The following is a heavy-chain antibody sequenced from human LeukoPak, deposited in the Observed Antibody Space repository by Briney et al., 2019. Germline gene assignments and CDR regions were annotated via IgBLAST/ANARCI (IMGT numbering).Heavy chain of an antibody. D-gene: IGHD1-26*01. Sequence: SETLSLTCTVSGGSISSYYWSWIRQPAGKGLEWIGSIYYSGSTYYNPSLKSRVTISVDTSKNQFSLKLSSVTAADTAVYYCARISGSYSDFDYWGQGTLVTVSS. CDR3: ARISGSYSDFDY. CDR2: IYYSGST. J-gene: IGHJ4*02. V-gene: IGHV4-4*07. CDR1: GGSISSYY.